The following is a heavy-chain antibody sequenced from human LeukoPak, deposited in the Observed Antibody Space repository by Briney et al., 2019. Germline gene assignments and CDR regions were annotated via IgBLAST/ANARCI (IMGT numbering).Heavy chain of an antibody. CDR1: GYTFTGDF. CDR2: INPNRGGT. D-gene: IGHD6-19*01. Sequence: GASVKVSCKASGYTFTGDFMHWVRQAPGQGLEWMGWINPNRGGTIYAQKFQGRVTMTRDTSISTAYMELSRLRSDDTAVYYCAILTAVPGTSYYGMDVWGQGTTVTVSS. CDR3: AILTAVPGTSYYGMDV. J-gene: IGHJ6*02. V-gene: IGHV1-2*02.